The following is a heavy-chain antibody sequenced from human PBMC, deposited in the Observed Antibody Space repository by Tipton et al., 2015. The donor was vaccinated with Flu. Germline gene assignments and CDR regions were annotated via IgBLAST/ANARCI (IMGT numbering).Heavy chain of an antibody. D-gene: IGHD3-10*01. CDR3: ARRTKGTMVRGVIVNWFDP. Sequence: TLSLTCAVYGGSFSGYYWSWIRQPPGKGLEWIGEINHRGSTNYNPSLKSRVTISVDTSTNQFSLKLSSVTAADTAVYYCARRTKGTMVRGVIVNWFDPWGQGTRVTVPS. V-gene: IGHV4-34*01. CDR2: INHRGST. J-gene: IGHJ5*02. CDR1: GGSFSGYY.